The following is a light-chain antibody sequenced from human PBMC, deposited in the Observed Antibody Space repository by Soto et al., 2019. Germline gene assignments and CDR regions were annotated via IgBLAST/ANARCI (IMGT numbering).Light chain of an antibody. CDR2: AAS. Sequence: AILLTQSPSSLSASVGDRVTITCRASQGINSSFAWYQQKPGKAPKLLIYAASSLQSGVPSRFSGSGSGTDFTLTISSLQPEDFATYYCQHYNSYSEAFGQGTKVDI. CDR1: QGINSS. CDR3: QHYNSYSEA. V-gene: IGKV1-13*02. J-gene: IGKJ1*01.